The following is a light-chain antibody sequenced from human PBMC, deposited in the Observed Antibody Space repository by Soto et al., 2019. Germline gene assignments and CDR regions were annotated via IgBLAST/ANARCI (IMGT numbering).Light chain of an antibody. Sequence: QSALTQPASVSGSPGQSITISCTGTSRDIGAYNYVSWYQQYPGTAPKRMIYDVYNRSSGVSDCSSCSKAGYTASLTISRLPDGDDADYYCASYTTTNTLVLGGGTKLTVL. V-gene: IGLV2-14*01. CDR1: SRDIGAYNY. CDR3: ASYTTTNTLV. CDR2: DVY. J-gene: IGLJ2*01.